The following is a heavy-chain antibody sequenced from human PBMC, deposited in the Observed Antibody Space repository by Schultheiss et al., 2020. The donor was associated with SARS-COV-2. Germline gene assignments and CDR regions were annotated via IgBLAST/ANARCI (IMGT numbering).Heavy chain of an antibody. D-gene: IGHD1-14*01. CDR3: ARPADGTVKPPKD. J-gene: IGHJ4*02. CDR2: ISVYNGNT. V-gene: IGHV1-18*01. CDR1: GYPFIMYG. Sequence: ASVKVSCKASGYPFIMYGISWVRQAPGQGLEWMGWISVYNGNTKYAQKFQGRVTMTTDTSTSTAYMELRSLRSDDTAVYYCARPADGTVKPPKDWGQGTLVTVSS.